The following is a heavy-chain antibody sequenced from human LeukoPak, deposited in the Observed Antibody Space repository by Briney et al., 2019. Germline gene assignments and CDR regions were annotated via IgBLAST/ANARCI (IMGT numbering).Heavy chain of an antibody. CDR2: ISYDGSNK. V-gene: IGHV3-30-3*01. J-gene: IGHJ6*02. CDR1: GFTFGSYA. D-gene: IGHD3-10*01. Sequence: GGSLRLSCAASGFTFGSYAMHWVRQAPGKGLEWVAVISYDGSNKYYADSVKGRFTISRDNSKNTLYLQMNSLRAEDTAVYYCAAGSGSYYPDYYGTDVWGQGTTVTVSS. CDR3: AAGSGSYYPDYYGTDV.